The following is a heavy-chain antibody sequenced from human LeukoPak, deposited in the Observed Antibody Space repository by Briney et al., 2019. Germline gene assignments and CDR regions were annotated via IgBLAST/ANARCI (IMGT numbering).Heavy chain of an antibody. J-gene: IGHJ4*02. CDR2: IYYSGST. V-gene: IGHV4-39*01. CDR3: ARIPTYYYGSGSYSFDY. Sequence: SETLSLTCTVSGGSISSSSYYWGWIRQPPGKGLEWIGSIYYSGSTYCNPSPKSRVTISVDTSKNQFSLKLSSVTAADTAVYYCARIPTYYYGSGSYSFDYWGQGTLVTVSS. D-gene: IGHD3-10*01. CDR1: GGSISSSSYY.